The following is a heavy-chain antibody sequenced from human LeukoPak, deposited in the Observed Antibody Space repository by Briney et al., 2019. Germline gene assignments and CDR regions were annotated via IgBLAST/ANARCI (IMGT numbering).Heavy chain of an antibody. Sequence: GGSLRLSCAASGFTFSSYAMSWVRQAPGKGLEWVSAISGSGGSTYYADSVKGRFTISRDNSKNTLYLQMNSLRAEDTAVYYCAKEGRRRDGYNPDYYYGMDVWGQGTTVTVSS. CDR1: GFTFSSYA. CDR2: ISGSGGST. J-gene: IGHJ6*02. CDR3: AKEGRRRDGYNPDYYYGMDV. D-gene: IGHD5-24*01. V-gene: IGHV3-23*01.